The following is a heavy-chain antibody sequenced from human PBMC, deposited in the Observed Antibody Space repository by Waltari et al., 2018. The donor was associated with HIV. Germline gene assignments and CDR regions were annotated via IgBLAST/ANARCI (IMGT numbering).Heavy chain of an antibody. V-gene: IGHV3-7*01. Sequence: EVQLVESGGGLVQPGGSLRLSCAASGFTLSRYWMSWVRQAQGKGLRGLATTKQDGSGKHYVDAGKGRFTISRDNPENSLYLEMMSLRAEDMAVYDCASVWYSSSWWGYFDVWGRGTLVTVSS. CDR2: TKQDGSGK. CDR1: GFTLSRYW. CDR3: ASVWYSSSWWGYFDV. D-gene: IGHD6-13*01. J-gene: IGHJ2*01.